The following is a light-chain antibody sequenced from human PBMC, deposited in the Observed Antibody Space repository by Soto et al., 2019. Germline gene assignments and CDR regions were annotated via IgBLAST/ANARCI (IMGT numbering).Light chain of an antibody. CDR3: QQYDNWWT. Sequence: EVVMTHSPATQSVSPEGIATLSCRASQSVSSKLAWYQKKPGQAPRLLIYGASTRATGIPARFSGSGSGTEFTLSISSLQSEDFAVYYCQQYDNWWTFGQGTKV. CDR2: GAS. CDR1: QSVSSK. V-gene: IGKV3-15*01. J-gene: IGKJ1*01.